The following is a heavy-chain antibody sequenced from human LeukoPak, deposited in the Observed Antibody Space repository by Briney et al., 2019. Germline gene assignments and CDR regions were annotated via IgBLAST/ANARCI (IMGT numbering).Heavy chain of an antibody. V-gene: IGHV1-8*03. D-gene: IGHD3-10*01. J-gene: IGHJ6*03. CDR2: VNPYNDKT. CDR1: GYTFNTFD. Sequence: ASVTVSCKASGYTFNTFDINWVRQATGQGPEWMGWVNPYNDKTVYAPKFQGRVSISSNNSINTAYMEFSGLKSDDTAVYYCARGRRLPGVASRPIYYYYYMDVWGGGTTVTVSS. CDR3: ARGRRLPGVASRPIYYYYYMDV.